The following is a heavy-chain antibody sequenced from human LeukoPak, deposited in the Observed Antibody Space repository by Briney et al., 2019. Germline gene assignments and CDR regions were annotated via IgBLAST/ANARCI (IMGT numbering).Heavy chain of an antibody. J-gene: IGHJ4*02. Sequence: ASVKVSCKASRYTFTDYYMHWVRQAPGQGLEWMGWIYPNSGGTNYAQKFQGRVTMTRDTSISTAYMGLSSLRSDDTAFYYCARRGSGAYPDYWGQGTLVTVSS. V-gene: IGHV1-2*02. CDR1: RYTFTDYY. D-gene: IGHD2-15*01. CDR2: IYPNSGGT. CDR3: ARRGSGAYPDY.